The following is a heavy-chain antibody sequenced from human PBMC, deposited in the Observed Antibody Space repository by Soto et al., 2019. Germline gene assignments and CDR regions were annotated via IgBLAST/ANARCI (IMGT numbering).Heavy chain of an antibody. J-gene: IGHJ4*02. D-gene: IGHD5-12*01. CDR3: SRDHRWGYGYGYDGDS. CDR2: INRHVGRT. V-gene: IGHV3-20*04. Sequence: EVYLVESGGGVVRPGASLRLSCAASGFGFDEYGMSWVRQGPGKGLEWVSGINRHVGRTGYADSVKGRFTISRDNTTNCLYLQMNGMRVADTAVYYCSRDHRWGYGYGYDGDSWGQGTMVTVSS. CDR1: GFGFDEYG.